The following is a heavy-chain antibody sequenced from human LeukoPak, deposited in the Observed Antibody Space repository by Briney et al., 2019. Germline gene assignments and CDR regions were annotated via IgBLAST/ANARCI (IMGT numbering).Heavy chain of an antibody. D-gene: IGHD6-19*01. Sequence: GASVKLSCKASGYRFTSDMYAIHWVRQAPGHRLERLGYINAGTGKTMYSQKFQGRVTITGDTYASTVSMELSSLTSEDTATYYCARDSDSSGWSWVYWGQGTLLIVSS. V-gene: IGHV1-3*01. CDR1: GYRFTSDMYA. CDR3: ARDSDSSGWSWVY. J-gene: IGHJ4*02. CDR2: INAGTGKT.